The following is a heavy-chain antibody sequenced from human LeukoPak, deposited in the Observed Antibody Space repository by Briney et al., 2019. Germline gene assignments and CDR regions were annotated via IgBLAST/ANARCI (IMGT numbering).Heavy chain of an antibody. CDR3: ANDIGDSSGYNYFDS. D-gene: IGHD3-22*01. J-gene: IGHJ4*02. CDR2: IYWHGSTT. Sequence: PGGSLRLSCAASGFTFDAYSMHWVRRAPGKGLEWVTAIYWHGSTTKYADSVRGRFTISRDNRKNSLSLQMNSLRPEDTALYYCANDIGDSSGYNYFDSWGQGTLVTVSS. CDR1: GFTFDAYS. V-gene: IGHV3-43*01.